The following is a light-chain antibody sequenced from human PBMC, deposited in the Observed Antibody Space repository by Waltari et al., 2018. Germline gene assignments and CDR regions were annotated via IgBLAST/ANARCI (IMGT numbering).Light chain of an antibody. CDR1: QSVNRY. CDR3: QQRSNWPVT. CDR2: DAS. Sequence: EIVLTQSPATLSLSPGQRATLSCRASQSVNRYLAWYQQKPGQAPRLLIYDASNRATGIPARFSGSVSGTDFTLTISSLESEDFTVYYCQQRSNWPVTFGPGTRVDIK. J-gene: IGKJ3*01. V-gene: IGKV3-11*01.